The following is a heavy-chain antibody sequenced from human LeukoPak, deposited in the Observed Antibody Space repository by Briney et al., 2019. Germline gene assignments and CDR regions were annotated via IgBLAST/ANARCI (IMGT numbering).Heavy chain of an antibody. J-gene: IGHJ4*02. Sequence: SETLSLTCSVSGGSISGYYWSWIRQLPGERLEWIGYIYHNGRTTYNPSLKSRVTIPVDTSKNQFSLKLSSVTAADTAVYYCARVAAAAPDYWGQGTLVTVSS. CDR3: ARVAAAAPDY. CDR2: IYHNGRT. D-gene: IGHD6-13*01. V-gene: IGHV4-59*08. CDR1: GGSISGYY.